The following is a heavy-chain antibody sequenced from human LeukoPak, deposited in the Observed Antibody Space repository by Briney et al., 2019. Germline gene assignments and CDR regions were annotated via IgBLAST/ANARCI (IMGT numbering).Heavy chain of an antibody. CDR1: GFTFSRYG. CDR3: AKVPRGAAAGGGPLVY. J-gene: IGHJ4*02. D-gene: IGHD6-13*01. V-gene: IGHV3-30*18. CDR2: ISYDGSSK. Sequence: GGSLRLSCAASGFTFSRYGMHWVRQAPGKGLEWVAVISYDGSSKYYADSVKGRFTISRDNSRNTLYLQMNSLRADDTSVYYCAKVPRGAAAGGGPLVYWGQGTLVTVSS.